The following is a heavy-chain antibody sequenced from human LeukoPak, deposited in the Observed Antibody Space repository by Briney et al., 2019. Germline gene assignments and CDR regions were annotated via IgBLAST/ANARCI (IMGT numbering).Heavy chain of an antibody. CDR1: GGSISSYY. Sequence: PSQTLSLTCTVSGGSISSYYWSWIRQPPGKGLEWIGYIYYSGSTNYNPSLKSRVTISVDTSKNQFSLKLSSVTAADTAVYYCARALYGSGSYFFDYWGQGTLVTVSS. V-gene: IGHV4-59*01. J-gene: IGHJ4*02. CDR2: IYYSGST. CDR3: ARALYGSGSYFFDY. D-gene: IGHD3-10*01.